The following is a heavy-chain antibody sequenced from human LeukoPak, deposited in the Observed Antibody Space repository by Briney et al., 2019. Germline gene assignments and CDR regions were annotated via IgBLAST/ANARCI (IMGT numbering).Heavy chain of an antibody. CDR3: AKDAAGYSSGWYALDY. CDR2: ISYDGSNK. CDR1: GFTFSSYG. Sequence: GGSLRLSCAASGFTFSSYGMHWVRQAPGKGLEWVAVISYDGSNKYYADSVKGRFTISRDNSKNTLYLQMNSLRAEDTAVYYCAKDAAGYSSGWYALDYWGQGTLVTVSS. D-gene: IGHD6-19*01. V-gene: IGHV3-30*18. J-gene: IGHJ4*02.